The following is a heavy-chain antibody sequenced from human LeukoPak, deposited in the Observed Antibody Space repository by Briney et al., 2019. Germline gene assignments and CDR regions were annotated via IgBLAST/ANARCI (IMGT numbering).Heavy chain of an antibody. J-gene: IGHJ6*02. CDR3: ARHSQKNSYYGMDV. V-gene: IGHV4-59*08. Sequence: SETLSLTCTVSGGSISGYCWAWIRQPPGKGLEWIGYIYSSGSTNYNPSLKSRVTISVDTSKNQFSLNLSSVTAADTAVYYCARHSQKNSYYGMDVWGQGTTVTVSS. CDR1: GGSISGYC. CDR2: IYSSGST.